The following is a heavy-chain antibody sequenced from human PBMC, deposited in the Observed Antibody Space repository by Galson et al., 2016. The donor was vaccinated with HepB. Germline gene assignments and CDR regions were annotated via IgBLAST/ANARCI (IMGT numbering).Heavy chain of an antibody. CDR1: GFTFDDHA. Sequence: SLRLSCAASGFTFDDHAMHWVRQAPGKGLEWVSGISWNSGSVRYADSVKGRITISRDNAKSFVYLQMNSLRPEDTALYYCAKDMGDRGAAAGSYFDNWGQGTLVIVSS. D-gene: IGHD3-10*01. J-gene: IGHJ4*02. CDR2: ISWNSGSV. V-gene: IGHV3-9*01. CDR3: AKDMGDRGAAAGSYFDN.